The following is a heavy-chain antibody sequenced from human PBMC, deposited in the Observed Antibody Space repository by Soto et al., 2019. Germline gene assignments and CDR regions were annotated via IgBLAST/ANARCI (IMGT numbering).Heavy chain of an antibody. Sequence: EVQLVESGGGLVKPGGSLRLSCAASGFTFSSYSMNWVRQAPGKGLEWVSSISSSSSYIYYADSVKGRFTISRDNAKNSLYLQMNSLRAEDTAVYYCARASIAVAGTSDASDIWGQGTMVTVSS. CDR3: ARASIAVAGTSDASDI. V-gene: IGHV3-21*01. CDR2: ISSSSSYI. D-gene: IGHD6-19*01. CDR1: GFTFSSYS. J-gene: IGHJ3*02.